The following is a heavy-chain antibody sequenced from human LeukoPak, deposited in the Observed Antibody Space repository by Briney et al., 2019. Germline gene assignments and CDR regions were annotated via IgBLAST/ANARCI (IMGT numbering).Heavy chain of an antibody. Sequence: PGGSLRLSCAASGFTFSSYAMSWVRQAPGKGLEWVSAISGSGGSTYYADSVKGRFTISRDNSKNTLYLQMNSLRAEDTAVYYCAKRGDYVLYYYYGMDVWGQGTTVTVSS. J-gene: IGHJ6*02. D-gene: IGHD4-17*01. CDR1: GFTFSSYA. CDR3: AKRGDYVLYYYYGMDV. V-gene: IGHV3-23*01. CDR2: ISGSGGST.